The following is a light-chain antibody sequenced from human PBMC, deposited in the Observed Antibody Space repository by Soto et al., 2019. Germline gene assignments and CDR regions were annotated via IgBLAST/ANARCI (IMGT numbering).Light chain of an antibody. CDR1: QSVSSN. V-gene: IGKV3-15*01. CDR3: QQYNNWPPLT. Sequence: EIVMTQSPATLSVSPGEGATLSCRASQSVSSNLAWYQQKPGQPPRLLIYGASTRATGIPARFRGSGSGTEFTLTISSLQSEDSAVYYCQQYNNWPPLTFGGGTKVEIK. J-gene: IGKJ4*01. CDR2: GAS.